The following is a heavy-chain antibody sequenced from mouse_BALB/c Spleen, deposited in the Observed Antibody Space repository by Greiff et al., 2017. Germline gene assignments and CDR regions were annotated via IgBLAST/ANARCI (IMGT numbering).Heavy chain of an antibody. J-gene: IGHJ2*01. CDR2: IYPGDGDT. Sequence: QVQLQQSGAELVRPGSSVKISCKASGYAFSSYWMNWVKQRPGQGLEWIEQIYPGDGDTNYNGKFKGKATLTADKSSSTAYMQLSSLTSEDSAVYFCARGDDGYPFDYWGQGTTLTVSS. CDR3: ARGDDGYPFDY. V-gene: IGHV1-80*01. D-gene: IGHD2-3*01. CDR1: GYAFSSYW.